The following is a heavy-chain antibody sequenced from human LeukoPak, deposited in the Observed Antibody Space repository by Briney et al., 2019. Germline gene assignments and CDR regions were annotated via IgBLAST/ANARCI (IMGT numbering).Heavy chain of an antibody. CDR3: ARGDVVPAAPNFDY. CDR1: GFTFSSHS. V-gene: IGHV3-48*01. CDR2: ISSSSSTI. Sequence: PGRSLRLSCAASGFTFSSHSMNWVRQAPGKGLEWVSYISSSSSTIYYADSVKGRFTISRDNAKNSLYLQMNSLRAEDTAVYYCARGDVVPAAPNFDYWGQGTLVTVSS. D-gene: IGHD2-2*01. J-gene: IGHJ4*02.